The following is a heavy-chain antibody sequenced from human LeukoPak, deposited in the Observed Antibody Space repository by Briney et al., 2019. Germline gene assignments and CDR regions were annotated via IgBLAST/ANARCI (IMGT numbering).Heavy chain of an antibody. CDR3: TTLKQQLVRDYYYGMDV. Sequence: GGSLRLSCTASGFTFGDYAMSWFRQAPGKGLEWVGFIRSKAYGGTTEYAASVKGRFTISRDDSKSIAYLQMNSLKTEDTAVYYCTTLKQQLVRDYYYGMDVWGQGTTVTVSS. CDR1: GFTFGDYA. CDR2: IRSKAYGGTT. D-gene: IGHD6-13*01. V-gene: IGHV3-49*03. J-gene: IGHJ6*02.